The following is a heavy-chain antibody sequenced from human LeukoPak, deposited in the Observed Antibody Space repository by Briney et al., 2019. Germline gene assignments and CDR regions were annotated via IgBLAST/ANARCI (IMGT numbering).Heavy chain of an antibody. CDR3: AKEMGPMVQGDY. CDR2: FSSDGRST. V-gene: IGHV3-30*18. D-gene: IGHD2-8*01. CDR1: GFTFSTFN. J-gene: IGHJ4*02. Sequence: GGSLRLSCAASGFTFSTFNMHWVRQAPGKGLEWVAVFSSDGRSTFYAENVQGRFTLSRDNSKNTLSLQMNSLRAEDTAVYYCAKEMGPMVQGDYWGQGTLVTVSS.